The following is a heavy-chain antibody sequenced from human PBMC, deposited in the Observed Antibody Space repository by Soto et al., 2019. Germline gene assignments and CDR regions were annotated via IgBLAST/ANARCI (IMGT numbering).Heavy chain of an antibody. J-gene: IGHJ4*02. CDR2: ISYDGSNK. CDR1: RFTFSNYG. CDR3: AKEATAIGYFDY. Sequence: LRLSCAASRFTFSNYGMHWVRQAPGKGLAWVAVISYDGSNKHYADSVKGRFTISRDNSKNTLDLQMNSLRAEDTAVYYCAKEATAIGYFDYWGQGTLVTVSS. D-gene: IGHD2-2*02. V-gene: IGHV3-30*18.